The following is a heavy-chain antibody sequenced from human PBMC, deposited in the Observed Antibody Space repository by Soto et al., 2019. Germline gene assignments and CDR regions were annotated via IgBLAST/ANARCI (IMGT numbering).Heavy chain of an antibody. CDR1: GFTFSSYE. CDR2: ISSSGSTI. CDR3: ARGRCSSTSCYTYYYYGMDV. D-gene: IGHD2-2*02. J-gene: IGHJ6*02. V-gene: IGHV3-48*03. Sequence: SGGSLRLSCAASGFTFSSYEMNWVRQAPGKGLEWVSYISSSGSTIYYADSVKGRFTISRDNAKNSLHLQMNSLRAEDTAVYYCARGRCSSTSCYTYYYYGMDVWGQGTTVTVSS.